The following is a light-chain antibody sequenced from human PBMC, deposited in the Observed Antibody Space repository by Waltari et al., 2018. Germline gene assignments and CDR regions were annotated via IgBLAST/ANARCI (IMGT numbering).Light chain of an antibody. CDR1: TSDVGGSNY. Sequence: QSALTQPASVSGSPGQSITISCTGTTSDVGGSNYVSWYQHHPGKAPKLRIYAVSKRPSGFPTRFAGAKSGNTSSLTISGLQAEDEADYYCSSYTSSTTLMVFGGGTKLTVL. CDR2: AVS. J-gene: IGLJ2*01. V-gene: IGLV2-14*01. CDR3: SSYTSSTTLMV.